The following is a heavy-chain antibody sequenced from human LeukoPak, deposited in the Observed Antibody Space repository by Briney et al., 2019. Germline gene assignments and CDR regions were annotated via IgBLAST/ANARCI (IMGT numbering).Heavy chain of an antibody. V-gene: IGHV3-30-3*01. CDR3: ARDYAGSSWSNHFDY. CDR1: GFTFSSYA. Sequence: GGSLRLSCAASGFTFSSYAMHWVRQAPGKGLEWVAVISYDGSNKYYADSVKGRFTISRDNSKNTLYLQMNSLRAEDTAVYYCARDYAGSSWSNHFDYWGQGTLVTVSS. J-gene: IGHJ4*02. D-gene: IGHD6-13*01. CDR2: ISYDGSNK.